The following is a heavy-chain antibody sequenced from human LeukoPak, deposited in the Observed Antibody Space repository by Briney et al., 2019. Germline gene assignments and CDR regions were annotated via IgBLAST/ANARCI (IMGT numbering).Heavy chain of an antibody. Sequence: SETLSLTCAVYGGSFSGYYWSWIRQPPGKGLEWIGEINHSGSTNYNPSLKSRVTISVDTSKNQFSLKLSSVTAADTAVYYCASSSWYLAYWGQGTLVTVSS. V-gene: IGHV4-34*01. CDR3: ASSSWYLAY. CDR2: INHSGST. D-gene: IGHD6-13*01. J-gene: IGHJ4*02. CDR1: GGSFSGYY.